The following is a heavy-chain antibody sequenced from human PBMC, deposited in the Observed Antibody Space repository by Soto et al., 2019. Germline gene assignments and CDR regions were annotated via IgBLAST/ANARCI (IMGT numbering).Heavy chain of an antibody. CDR3: ASRPRAVNWFDP. D-gene: IGHD6-19*01. CDR2: INPSGGST. J-gene: IGHJ5*02. Sequence: ASVKVSCKASGYTFTSYYMHWVRQAPGQGLEWMGIINPSGGSTSYAQKFQGRVTITADESTSTAYMELSSLRSEDTAVYYCASRPRAVNWFDPWGQGTLVTVSS. CDR1: GYTFTSYY. V-gene: IGHV1-46*01.